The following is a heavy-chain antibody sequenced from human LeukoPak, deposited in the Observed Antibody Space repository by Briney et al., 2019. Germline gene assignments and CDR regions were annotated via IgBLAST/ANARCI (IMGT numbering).Heavy chain of an antibody. CDR3: ARSWSSSLPFGY. Sequence: SETLSLTCTVSGGSISSGGYYWSWIRQHPGKGLEWIGYIYYSGSTYYNPSLKSRVTISVDTSKNQFSLKLSSMTAADTAVYYCARSWSSSLPFGYWGQGTLVTVSS. D-gene: IGHD6-13*01. CDR1: GGSISSGGYY. CDR2: IYYSGST. V-gene: IGHV4-31*03. J-gene: IGHJ4*02.